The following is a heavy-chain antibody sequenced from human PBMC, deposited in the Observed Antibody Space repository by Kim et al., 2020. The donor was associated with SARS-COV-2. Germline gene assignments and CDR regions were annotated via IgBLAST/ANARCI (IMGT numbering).Heavy chain of an antibody. CDR3: ARQPWNTIFGVVTMGAYFDY. J-gene: IGHJ4*02. D-gene: IGHD3-3*01. Sequence: SETLSLTCTVSGGSISSYYWSWIRQPPGKGLEWIGYIYYSGSTNYNPSLKRRDTIPVDTSKNKFSLKLSSVTAADTAVYYCARQPWNTIFGVVTMGAYFDYWGQGTLVTVSS. V-gene: IGHV4-59*08. CDR2: IYYSGST. CDR1: GGSISSYY.